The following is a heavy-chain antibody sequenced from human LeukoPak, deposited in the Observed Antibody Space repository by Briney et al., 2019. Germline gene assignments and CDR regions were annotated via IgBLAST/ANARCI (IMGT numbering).Heavy chain of an antibody. CDR1: GGSISNSRDY. CDR3: ARRGYDYVWGSYRNPPFFDY. V-gene: IGHV4-39*07. CDR2: IYYSGST. Sequence: SETLSLTCTVSGGSISNSRDYWAWIRQPPGKGLEWIANIYYSGSTYYSPSLKSRVTISVDTSKNQFSLKLSSVTAADTAVYYCARRGYDYVWGSYRNPPFFDYWGQGTLVTVSS. J-gene: IGHJ4*02. D-gene: IGHD3-16*02.